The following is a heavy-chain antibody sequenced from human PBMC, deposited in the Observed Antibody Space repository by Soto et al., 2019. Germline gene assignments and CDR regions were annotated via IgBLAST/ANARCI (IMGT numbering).Heavy chain of an antibody. CDR1: GYTFTSYG. CDR3: ASPGWGYSSGGAYAFDI. D-gene: IGHD6-19*01. J-gene: IGHJ3*02. Sequence: QVQLVQSGAEVKKPGASVKVSCKASGYTFTSYGISWVRQAPGQGLEWMGWISAYNGNTNYAQKLQGRVTMTTDTSTSTAYMELRGLRSDDTAVYYCASPGWGYSSGGAYAFDIWGQGTMVTVSS. V-gene: IGHV1-18*01. CDR2: ISAYNGNT.